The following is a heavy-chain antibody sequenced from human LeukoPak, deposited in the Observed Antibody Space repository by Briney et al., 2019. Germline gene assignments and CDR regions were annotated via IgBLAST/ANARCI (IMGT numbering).Heavy chain of an antibody. D-gene: IGHD2-15*01. CDR3: ARRGGLKRGGSCFDY. J-gene: IGHJ4*02. CDR1: GYTFTSYD. V-gene: IGHV1-8*01. Sequence: ASVKVSCKASGYTFTSYDVNWVRQATGQGLEWMGWMNPNSGNTGYAQKFQGRVTMTRNTSISTAYMELSSLRSEDTAVYYCARRGGLKRGGSCFDYWGQGTLVTVSS. CDR2: MNPNSGNT.